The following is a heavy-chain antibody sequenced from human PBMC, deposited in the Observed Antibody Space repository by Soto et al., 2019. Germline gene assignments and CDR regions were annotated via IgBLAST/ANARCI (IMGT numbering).Heavy chain of an antibody. J-gene: IGHJ4*02. CDR3: ARHRPQEDGNKKGFDY. Sequence: SETLSLTCAVYGGSFSVSGYYWSWIRQPPGKGLEWIGEINQSGSTNCNPSLKSRVTMSVDTSKNQFSLKLSSVTAADTGLYYCARHRPQEDGNKKGFDYWGQGTLVTVSS. CDR1: GGSFSVSGYY. CDR2: INQSGST. V-gene: IGHV4-34*01. D-gene: IGHD2-15*01.